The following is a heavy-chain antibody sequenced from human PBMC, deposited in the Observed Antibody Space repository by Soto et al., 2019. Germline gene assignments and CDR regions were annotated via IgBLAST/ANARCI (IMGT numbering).Heavy chain of an antibody. CDR1: GGSMSSYY. J-gene: IGHJ5*02. D-gene: IGHD3-3*01. V-gene: IGHV4-4*07. CDR2: VYSSGGT. Sequence: SETLSLTCTVSGGSMSSYYWTWIRQPAGKGLEWIGRVYSSGGTHYNPSLKSRVTISLDTSKNQFSLRLLSVTDADTAVYYCARGQRFSDWFDPWGQGALVTVSS. CDR3: ARGQRFSDWFDP.